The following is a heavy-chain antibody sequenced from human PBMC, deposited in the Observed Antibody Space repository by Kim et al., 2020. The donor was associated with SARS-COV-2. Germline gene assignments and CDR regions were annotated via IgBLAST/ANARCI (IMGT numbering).Heavy chain of an antibody. CDR2: FSYRGNT. V-gene: IGHV4-39*01. CDR1: GASIDSLTDY. J-gene: IGHJ4*02. Sequence: SETLSLTCSVSGASIDSLTDYWGWIRQPPGKGLEWIGSFSYRGNTYYSPSLKSRVTISADTSKNQFSLILSSVTAADTATYYCARRKLAGATRPWGRGTLLTVSS. D-gene: IGHD1-26*01. CDR3: ARRKLAGATRP.